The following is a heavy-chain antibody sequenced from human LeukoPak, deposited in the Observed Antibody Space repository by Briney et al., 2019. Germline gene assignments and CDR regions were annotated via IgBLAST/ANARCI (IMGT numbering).Heavy chain of an antibody. V-gene: IGHV4-59*01. D-gene: IGHD5-18*01. CDR1: GGSIRSYY. J-gene: IGHJ4*02. CDR2: IYYSGTT. CDR3: ARVKGYSYGYGYFDY. Sequence: PSETLSLTCTVSGGSIRSYYWNWIRQPPGKGLEWIGYIYYSGTTNHNPSLKSRVTISVDTSKNQFSLKLSSVTAADTAVYYCARVKGYSYGYGYFDYWGQGTLVTVSS.